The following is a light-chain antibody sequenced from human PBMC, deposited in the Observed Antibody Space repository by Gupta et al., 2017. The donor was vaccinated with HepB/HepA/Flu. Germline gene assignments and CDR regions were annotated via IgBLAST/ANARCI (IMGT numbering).Light chain of an antibody. J-gene: IGKJ2*04. CDR1: QGINNY. CDR3: QNYKSAPCS. Sequence: DIQMTQSPSSLSASVEDKVTINCRASQGINNYLAWYQQKPGKVPKVLIHDASALQSGVPSRFSGSGSGTDFTLTISSLQPEDVATYFCQNYKSAPCSFGQGTKLEIK. CDR2: DAS. V-gene: IGKV1-27*01.